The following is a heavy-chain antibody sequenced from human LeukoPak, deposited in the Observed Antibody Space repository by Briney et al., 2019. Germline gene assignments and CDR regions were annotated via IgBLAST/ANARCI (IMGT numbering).Heavy chain of an antibody. D-gene: IGHD3-3*01. CDR1: GYTFTSYG. CDR2: ISAYNGNT. V-gene: IGHV1-18*01. CDR3: ARGSWDYDFWSGYYTGWRMPRYYCYYMDV. J-gene: IGHJ6*03. Sequence: ASVKVSCKASGYTFTSYGISWVRQAPGQGLEWMGWISAYNGNTNYAQKLQGRVTMTTDTSTSTAYMELRSLRSDDTAVYYCARGSWDYDFWSGYYTGWRMPRYYCYYMDVWGKGTTVTVSS.